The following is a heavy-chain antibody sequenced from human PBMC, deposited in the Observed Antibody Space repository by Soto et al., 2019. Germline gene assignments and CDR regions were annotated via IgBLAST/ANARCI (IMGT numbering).Heavy chain of an antibody. V-gene: IGHV3-23*01. CDR2: ISGSGGTT. D-gene: IGHD3-9*01. CDR3: AKGRYANAWYYSDY. J-gene: IGHJ4*01. Sequence: GGSLRLSCVASGFSFSIYAMSWVRQAPGKGLEWVSTISGSGGTTYYADSVKGRFTIFRNNSQHTLFLQMNGLRADDTAVYHCAKGRYANAWYYSDYWGQGTLVTVSS. CDR1: GFSFSIYA.